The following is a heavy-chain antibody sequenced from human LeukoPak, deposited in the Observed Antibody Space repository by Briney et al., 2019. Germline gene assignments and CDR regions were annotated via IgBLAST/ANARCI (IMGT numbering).Heavy chain of an antibody. CDR3: ARRLWDYTMDV. D-gene: IGHD3-16*01. CDR1: GFTFGDYT. J-gene: IGHJ6*04. V-gene: IGHV3-49*04. CDR2: IRSKAFGVTT. Sequence: GGSLRLSCTGSGFTFGDYTMSWVRQAPGKGLEWVGFIRSKAFGVTTEYAASVKGRFTISRDDSESIAYLQMNSLKTEDTAVYYCARRLWDYTMDVWGKGTTVTVSS.